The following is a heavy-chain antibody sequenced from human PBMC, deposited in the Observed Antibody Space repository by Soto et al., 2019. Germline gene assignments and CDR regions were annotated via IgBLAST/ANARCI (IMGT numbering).Heavy chain of an antibody. CDR2: INHSGST. D-gene: IGHD2-2*01. Sequence: PAETLSLTCAVYGGSFSGYYWSWIRQPPGKGLEWIGEINHSGSTNYNPSLKGRVTISVDTSKNQFSLKLSSVTAADTAVYYCARQSLYCSSTSCYEDWFDPWGQGTLVTVSS. CDR1: GGSFSGYY. J-gene: IGHJ5*02. CDR3: ARQSLYCSSTSCYEDWFDP. V-gene: IGHV4-34*01.